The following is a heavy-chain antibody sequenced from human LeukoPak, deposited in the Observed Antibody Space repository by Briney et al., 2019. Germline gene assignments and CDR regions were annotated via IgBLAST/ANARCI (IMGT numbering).Heavy chain of an antibody. Sequence: GASVKVSCKASTYTFTDNSIHWERQAPGQGPQWMGWINPNSGDTHYARNFQDRVTLTRDTSLSTAYMELTSLRSDDTAMYYCARENSFGSGSYIFDSWGQGTLVTVSS. CDR1: TYTFTDNS. CDR2: INPNSGDT. D-gene: IGHD3-10*01. CDR3: ARENSFGSGSYIFDS. J-gene: IGHJ4*02. V-gene: IGHV1-2*02.